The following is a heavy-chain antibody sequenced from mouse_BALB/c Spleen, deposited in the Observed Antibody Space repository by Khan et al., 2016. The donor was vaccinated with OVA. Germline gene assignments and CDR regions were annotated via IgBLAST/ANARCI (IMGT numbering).Heavy chain of an antibody. CDR3: ARRGKVDGRGALFAY. CDR2: IWSAGST. D-gene: IGHD1-2*01. V-gene: IGHV2-2*02. Sequence: QVQLKESGPGLVQPSQSLSITCTVSGFSLNNYSVHWVRQSPGKGLEWLGVIWSAGSTDYNAAFISSLTISKDNSRSKVFFKMHSLQPNDAAIYYCARRGKVDGRGALFAYWGQGTLVTVSA. CDR1: GFSLNNYS. J-gene: IGHJ3*01.